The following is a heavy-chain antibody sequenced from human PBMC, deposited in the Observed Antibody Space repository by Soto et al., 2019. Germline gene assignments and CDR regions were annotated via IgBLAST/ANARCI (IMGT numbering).Heavy chain of an antibody. CDR3: SRELGYCSSTSCYSGNWFDP. CDR2: IIPIFGTA. Sequence: QVQLVQSGAEVKKPGSSVKVSCKASGGTFSSYAISWVRQAPGQGLEWMGGIIPIFGTANYDQKSQGRVTITVDEATSTAYRELSSLRSEDTAVYYCSRELGYCSSTSCYSGNWFDPWGQGTLVTVSS. J-gene: IGHJ5*02. CDR1: GGTFSSYA. V-gene: IGHV1-69*01. D-gene: IGHD2-2*02.